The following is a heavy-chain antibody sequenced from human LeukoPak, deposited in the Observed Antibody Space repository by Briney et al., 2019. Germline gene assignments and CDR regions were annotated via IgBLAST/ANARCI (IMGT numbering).Heavy chain of an antibody. Sequence: SATVSCKASGGTFISYAISWVRQAPGQGLEWMGRIIPILGIANYAQKFQGRVTITADKSTSTAYMELSSLRSEDTAVYYCARDCSSTSCHYYYYGMDVWGQGTTVTVSS. V-gene: IGHV1-69*04. CDR3: ARDCSSTSCHYYYYGMDV. CDR2: IIPILGIA. CDR1: GGTFISYA. J-gene: IGHJ6*02. D-gene: IGHD2-2*01.